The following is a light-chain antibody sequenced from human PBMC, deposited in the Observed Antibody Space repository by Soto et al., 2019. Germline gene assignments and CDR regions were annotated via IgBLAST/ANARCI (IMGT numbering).Light chain of an antibody. J-gene: IGKJ5*01. CDR1: QSVGSR. CDR3: QHYGTSPIT. V-gene: IGKV3-20*01. CDR2: GAS. Sequence: EIVLTQSPGTLSLSPGDRATLSCWASQSVGSRLAWYQQKPGQAPRLLISGASSRATGIPDRFSGSGSATDFTLTISRLEPEDFALYDCQHYGTSPITFGQGTRLEIK.